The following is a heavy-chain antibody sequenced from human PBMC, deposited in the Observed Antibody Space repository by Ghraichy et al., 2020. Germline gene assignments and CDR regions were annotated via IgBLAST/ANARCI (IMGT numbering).Heavy chain of an antibody. J-gene: IGHJ3*02. Sequence: SETLSLTCTVSGGSISSSSYYWGWIRQPPGKGLEWIANIYYSGSTYYNPSLKSRVTISVDTSKNQFSLKLSSVTAADTAVYYCARSDPYCSSTSCYYAFDIWGQGTMVTVSS. CDR3: ARSDPYCSSTSCYYAFDI. D-gene: IGHD2-2*01. CDR1: GGSISSSSYY. V-gene: IGHV4-39*07. CDR2: IYYSGST.